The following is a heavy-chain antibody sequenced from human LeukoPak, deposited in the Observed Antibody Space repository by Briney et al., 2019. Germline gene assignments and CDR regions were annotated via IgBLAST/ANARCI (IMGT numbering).Heavy chain of an antibody. CDR2: ISSSSSYI. D-gene: IGHD1-1*01. CDR3: ARSGWNDRGDY. CDR1: GFTFSSYS. J-gene: IGHJ4*02. V-gene: IGHV3-21*01. Sequence: GGSLRLSCAASGFTFSSYSMNWVRQAPGKGLEWVSSISSSSSYIYYADSVKGRFTISRDNAKNSLYLQMNSLRAEDTAVYYCARSGWNDRGDYWGQGTLVTVSS.